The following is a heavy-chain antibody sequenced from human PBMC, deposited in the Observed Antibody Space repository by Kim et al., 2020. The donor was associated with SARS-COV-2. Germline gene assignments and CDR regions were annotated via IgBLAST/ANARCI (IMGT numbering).Heavy chain of an antibody. CDR3: ARRLSNTSGWGSHYCDL. CDR2: INHSGRT. J-gene: IGHJ4*02. D-gene: IGHD3-10*01. CDR1: GGSFSGYY. Sequence: SETLSLTCAVYGGSFSGYYWSWIRQPPGKGLEWIGEINHSGRTNYNPSLKSRVTISVNTSKNQFSLKLTSVTAADTAVYYCARRLSNTSGWGSHYCDLWGQRILVSVSP. V-gene: IGHV4-34*01.